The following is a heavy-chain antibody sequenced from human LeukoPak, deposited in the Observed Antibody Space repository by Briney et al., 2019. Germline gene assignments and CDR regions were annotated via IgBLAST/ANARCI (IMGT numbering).Heavy chain of an antibody. V-gene: IGHV4-4*08. CDR2: IYTSGST. J-gene: IGHJ4*02. D-gene: IGHD6-13*01. Sequence: PSETLSLTCTVSGGSISSYYWSWIRQPPGKGLEWIGYIYTSGSTYYNPSLKSRVTMSVDTSKNQFSLKLSSVTAADTAVYYCARHAGGISATGTRPFDYWGQGTLVTVSS. CDR3: ARHAGGISATGTRPFDY. CDR1: GGSISSYY.